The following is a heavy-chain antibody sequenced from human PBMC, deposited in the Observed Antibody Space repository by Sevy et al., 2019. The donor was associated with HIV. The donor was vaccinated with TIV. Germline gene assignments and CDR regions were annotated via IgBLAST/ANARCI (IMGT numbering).Heavy chain of an antibody. CDR2: IRSKGNSYAT. J-gene: IGHJ4*02. V-gene: IGHV3-73*01. CDR3: TRGGARDSSSWYDYFDY. D-gene: IGHD6-13*01. Sequence: GESLKISCAASGFTFSGSAMQWVRQASGKGLEWVGRIRSKGNSYATAYAASVKGRFTISRDDSKNTVYLQMNSLKTEETAVYYCTRGGARDSSSWYDYFDYWGQGTLVTVSS. CDR1: GFTFSGSA.